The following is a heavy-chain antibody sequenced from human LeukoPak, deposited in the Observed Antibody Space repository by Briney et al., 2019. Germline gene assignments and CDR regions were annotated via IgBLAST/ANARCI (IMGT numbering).Heavy chain of an antibody. CDR2: IGFDGSKI. D-gene: IGHD3-16*01. CDR3: AKEGRGGFDI. CDR1: GFTFSSYA. J-gene: IGHJ3*02. Sequence: PGRSLRLSCAASGFTFSSYAMHWVRQAPGKGLEWVTFIGFDGSKIYYADSVKGRFTISRDNSKNTLYLQMNSLSAGDTAVYYCAKEGRGGFDIWGQGTMVTVSS. V-gene: IGHV3-30*04.